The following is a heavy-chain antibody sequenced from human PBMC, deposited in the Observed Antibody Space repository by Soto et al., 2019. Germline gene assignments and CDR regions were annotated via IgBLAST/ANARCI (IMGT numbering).Heavy chain of an antibody. J-gene: IGHJ2*01. V-gene: IGHV3-53*01. CDR1: GFTVSSNY. Sequence: EVQLVESGGGLIQPGGSLRLSCAASGFTVSSNYMSWVRQAPGKGLEWVSVIYSGGSTYYADSVKGRFTISRDNSKNTXYXXMNSLRAEDTAVYYCARGLTTYSSSWYATYWYFDLWGRGTLVTVSS. CDR3: ARGLTTYSSSWYATYWYFDL. CDR2: IYSGGST. D-gene: IGHD6-13*01.